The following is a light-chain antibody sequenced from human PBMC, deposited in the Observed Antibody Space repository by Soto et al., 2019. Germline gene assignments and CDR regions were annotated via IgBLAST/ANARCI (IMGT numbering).Light chain of an antibody. Sequence: QSAQTQPASVSGSPGQSITISCTGTSSDVGGYNYVSWYQQHPGKAPKLLIYEVTNRPSGVSDRFSGSKSANTASLTISGLQTEDEADYYCSSYTSSSTGVFGEGTKLTVL. CDR1: SSDVGGYNY. CDR2: EVT. V-gene: IGLV2-14*01. J-gene: IGLJ3*02. CDR3: SSYTSSSTGV.